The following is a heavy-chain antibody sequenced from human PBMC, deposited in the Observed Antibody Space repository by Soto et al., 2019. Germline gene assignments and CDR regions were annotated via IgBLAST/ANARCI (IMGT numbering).Heavy chain of an antibody. Sequence: GGSLRLSCAASGFTFSSYAMTWVRQAPGKGLEWVSAISGSGSSSYYAGSVKGWFTISRVNSKNTLYLQMNSLGAEDTAVYYCAKGESKYCSGGSCYNFDYWGQGIQVTVSS. V-gene: IGHV3-23*01. CDR2: ISGSGSSS. CDR3: AKGESKYCSGGSCYNFDY. D-gene: IGHD2-15*01. CDR1: GFTFSSYA. J-gene: IGHJ4*02.